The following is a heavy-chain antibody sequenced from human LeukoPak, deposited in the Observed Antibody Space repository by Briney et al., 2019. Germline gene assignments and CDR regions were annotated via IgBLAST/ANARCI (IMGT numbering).Heavy chain of an antibody. Sequence: EASVKVSCKASGYSFNSQGMNWVRQAPGQGLEWMGWINPNSGGTNYAQKFQGRVTMTRDTSISTAYMELSSLRSDDTAVYYCARALGFRYGSANYYYYMDVWGKGTTVTVSS. D-gene: IGHD1-1*01. CDR1: GYSFNSQG. CDR2: INPNSGGT. V-gene: IGHV1-2*02. J-gene: IGHJ6*03. CDR3: ARALGFRYGSANYYYYMDV.